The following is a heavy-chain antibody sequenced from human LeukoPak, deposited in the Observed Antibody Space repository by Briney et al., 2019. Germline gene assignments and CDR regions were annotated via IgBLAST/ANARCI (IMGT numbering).Heavy chain of an antibody. CDR2: IIPIFGIA. J-gene: IGHJ5*02. V-gene: IGHV1-69*04. CDR1: GGTFSSYA. CDR3: ARDYSNYGFDP. Sequence: SVKVSCKASGGTFSSYAVSWVRQAPGQGLEWMGRIIPIFGIANYAQKFQGRVTITADKSTSTAYMELSSLRSEDTAVYYCARDYSNYGFDPWGQGTLVTVSS. D-gene: IGHD4-11*01.